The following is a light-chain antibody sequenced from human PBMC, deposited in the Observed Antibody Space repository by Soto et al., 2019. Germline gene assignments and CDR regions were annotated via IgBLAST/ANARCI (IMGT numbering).Light chain of an antibody. J-gene: IGKJ4*02. CDR1: QGVGST. Sequence: EIIMTQSPATLSVSPGERVTLSCRASQGVGSTLAWYRQQPGQAPRLLIYDAYIRASGVPARFSGSGSGTEFTLTISGLQSEDFAVYFCQHYKPGPLAFGGGTKVEIK. V-gene: IGKV3-15*01. CDR3: QHYKPGPLA. CDR2: DAY.